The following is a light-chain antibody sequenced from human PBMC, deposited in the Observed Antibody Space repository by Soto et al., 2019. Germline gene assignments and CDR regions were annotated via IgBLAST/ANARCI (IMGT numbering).Light chain of an antibody. V-gene: IGKV3-11*01. CDR3: QQRSNWPLT. CDR2: DAS. CDR1: QSVSSY. J-gene: IGKJ1*01. Sequence: DIVLTQTPLSLSFNPLQPAPLSCRASQSVSSYLAWYQQKPGQAPRLLIYDASNRATGIPARFSGSGSGTDFTLTISSLEPEDFAVYYCQQRSNWPLTFGQGTKVDIK.